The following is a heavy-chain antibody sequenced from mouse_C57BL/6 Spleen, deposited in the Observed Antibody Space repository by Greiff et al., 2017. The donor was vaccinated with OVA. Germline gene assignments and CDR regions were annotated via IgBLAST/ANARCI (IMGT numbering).Heavy chain of an antibody. CDR1: GYTFTDYN. Sequence: EVQLQESGPELVKPGASVKIPCKASGYTFTDYNMDWVKQSHGKSLEWIGDINPNNGGTIYNQKFKGKATLTVDKSSSTAYMELRSLTSEDTAVYYCARSRGNTRFAYWGQGTLVTVSA. CDR2: INPNNGGT. CDR3: ARSRGNTRFAY. J-gene: IGHJ3*01. V-gene: IGHV1-18*01.